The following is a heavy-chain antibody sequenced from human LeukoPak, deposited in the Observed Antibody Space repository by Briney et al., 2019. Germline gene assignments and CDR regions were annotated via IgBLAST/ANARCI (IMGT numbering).Heavy chain of an antibody. CDR3: ARRSDDYDSSAYYH. CDR2: VNPNSGNT. CDR1: GYTFTSYD. J-gene: IGHJ4*02. D-gene: IGHD3-22*01. V-gene: IGHV1-8*01. Sequence: ASVKVSCKASGYTFTSYDINWVRQATGQGLEWMGWVNPNSGNTGYAQKFQGRVTMTRNTATSTVCMDLSSLTSDDTAVYYCARRSDDYDSSAYYHWGLGTLVTVSS.